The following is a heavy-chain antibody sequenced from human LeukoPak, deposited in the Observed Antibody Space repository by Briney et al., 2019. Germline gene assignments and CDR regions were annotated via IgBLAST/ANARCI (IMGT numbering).Heavy chain of an antibody. Sequence: GASVKVSCKASGGTFSSYAISWVRQAPGQGLEWMGGIIPIFGTANYAQKFQGRVTITADESTSTAYMELSSLRSEDTAVYYCAREQTGTTGYYFDYWGQGTLVTVSS. CDR3: AREQTGTTGYYFDY. J-gene: IGHJ4*02. V-gene: IGHV1-69*13. D-gene: IGHD1-7*01. CDR2: IIPIFGTA. CDR1: GGTFSSYA.